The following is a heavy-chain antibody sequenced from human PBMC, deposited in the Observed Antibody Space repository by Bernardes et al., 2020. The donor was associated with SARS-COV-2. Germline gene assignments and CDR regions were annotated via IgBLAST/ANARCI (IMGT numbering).Heavy chain of an antibody. CDR3: VRAGSDAYNYWRYYFDY. Sequence: GGSLRLSCAASGFSFDDYAMSWVRQAPGKGLEWVSAINWNGGSTGYADSVKGRFTISRDNAKNSLFLQMNSLRADDTALYHCVRAGSDAYNYWRYYFDYWGQGILVTVSS. CDR2: INWNGGST. D-gene: IGHD3-16*01. CDR1: GFSFDDYA. J-gene: IGHJ4*02. V-gene: IGHV3-20*01.